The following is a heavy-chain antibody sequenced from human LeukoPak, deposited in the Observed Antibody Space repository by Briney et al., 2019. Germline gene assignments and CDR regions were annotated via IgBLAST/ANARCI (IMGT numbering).Heavy chain of an antibody. CDR3: ARRAGEYSHPYDY. D-gene: IGHD4-17*01. V-gene: IGHV3-53*01. J-gene: IGHJ4*02. CDR2: IYSGGNT. Sequence: GGSLRLSCTVSGFTVGSNSMSWVRQAPGKGLEWVSFIYSGGNTHYSDSVKGRFTISRDNSKNTLYLQMNTLRAEDTAVYYCARRAGEYSHPYDYWGQGTLVTVSS. CDR1: GFTVGSNS.